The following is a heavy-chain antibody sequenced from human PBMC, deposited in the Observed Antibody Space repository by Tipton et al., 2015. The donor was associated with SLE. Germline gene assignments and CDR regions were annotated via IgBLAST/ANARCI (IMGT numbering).Heavy chain of an antibody. Sequence: SLRLSCAASGVTFSSYAMRWVRQAPGKGLEWVSGISGSGGSTSCADSVKGRFTISRDNSKNTLYLHMNSLRAEDTAIYYCARTEVYTDFYFDYWGQGTLVTVSS. D-gene: IGHD5/OR15-5a*01. CDR1: GVTFSSYA. CDR3: ARTEVYTDFYFDY. V-gene: IGHV3-23*01. J-gene: IGHJ4*02. CDR2: ISGSGGST.